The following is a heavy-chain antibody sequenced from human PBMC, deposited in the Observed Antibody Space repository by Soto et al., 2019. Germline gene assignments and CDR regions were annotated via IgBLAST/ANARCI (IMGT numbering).Heavy chain of an antibody. Sequence: VSVKLSCKASGYSFSSYAMHWGRQAPGQRLEWMGWINAGNGNTKYSQKFQGRVTITRDTSASTAYMELSSLRSEDTAVYYCARDGASLRFLEWLSYWGQGTLVTVSS. V-gene: IGHV1-3*01. D-gene: IGHD3-3*01. CDR1: GYSFSSYA. CDR2: INAGNGNT. J-gene: IGHJ4*02. CDR3: ARDGASLRFLEWLSY.